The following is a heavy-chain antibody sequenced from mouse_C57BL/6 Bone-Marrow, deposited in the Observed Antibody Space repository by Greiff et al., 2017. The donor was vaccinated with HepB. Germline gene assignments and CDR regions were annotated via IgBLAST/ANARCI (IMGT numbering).Heavy chain of an antibody. J-gene: IGHJ4*01. CDR2: ISSGGSYT. Sequence: EVKLMESGGDLVKPGGSLKLSCAASGFTFSSYGMSWVRQTPDKRLEWVATISSGGSYTYYPDSVKGRFTISRDNAKNTLYLQMSSLKSEDTAMYYCARHPLYYDYLYAMDYWGQGTSVTVSS. V-gene: IGHV5-6*01. CDR3: ARHPLYYDYLYAMDY. D-gene: IGHD2-4*01. CDR1: GFTFSSYG.